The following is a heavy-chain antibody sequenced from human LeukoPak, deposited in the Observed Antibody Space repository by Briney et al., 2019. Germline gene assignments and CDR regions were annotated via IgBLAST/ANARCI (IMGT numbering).Heavy chain of an antibody. CDR2: ISYDGSKK. CDR3: ARGTMFPYYFDY. J-gene: IGHJ4*02. V-gene: IGHV3-30*04. D-gene: IGHD3-10*02. CDR1: GFIFNNYA. Sequence: GGSLRLSCAASGFIFNNYAMHWVRQAPGKGLEWVAVISYDGSKKYYADSVKGRFTIARDNSETTLYLQMNSLRAEDTAVYYCARGTMFPYYFDYWGQGTLVTVSS.